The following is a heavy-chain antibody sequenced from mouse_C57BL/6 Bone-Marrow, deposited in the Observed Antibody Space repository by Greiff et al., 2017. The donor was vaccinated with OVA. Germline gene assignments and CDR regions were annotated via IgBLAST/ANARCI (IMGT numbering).Heavy chain of an antibody. CDR3: TPSTVVYWYFDV. CDR1: GFNIKDDY. Sequence: EVQLQESGAELVRPGASVKLSCTASGFNIKDDYMHWVKQRPEQGLEWIGWIDPENGDTAYASKFQGKATITADTSSNTAYLQLSSLTSEDTAVYYCTPSTVVYWYFDVWGTGTTVTVSS. D-gene: IGHD1-1*01. CDR2: IDPENGDT. V-gene: IGHV14-4*01. J-gene: IGHJ1*03.